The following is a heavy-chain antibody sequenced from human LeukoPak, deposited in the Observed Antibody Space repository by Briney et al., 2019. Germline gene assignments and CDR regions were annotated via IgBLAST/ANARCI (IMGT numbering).Heavy chain of an antibody. CDR2: IRYDGSNK. CDR3: ARDPAAGLGSYYGMDV. CDR1: GFSFSSYG. Sequence: GGSLRLSCAASGFSFSSYGMHWVRQAPGKGLEWVTFIRYDGSNKYYADSVKGRFTISRDNSKNTLYLQMNSLRAEDTAVYYCARDPAAGLGSYYGMDVWGQGTTVTVSS. J-gene: IGHJ6*02. V-gene: IGHV3-30*02. D-gene: IGHD6-13*01.